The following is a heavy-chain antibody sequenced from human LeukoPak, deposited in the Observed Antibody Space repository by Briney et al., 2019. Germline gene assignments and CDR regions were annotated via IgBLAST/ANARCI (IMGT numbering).Heavy chain of an antibody. D-gene: IGHD4-23*01. CDR2: IYYSGST. V-gene: IGHV4-59*12. CDR1: GGSISSYY. J-gene: IGHJ4*02. Sequence: SETLSLTCTVSGGSISSYYWSWIRQPPGKGLEWIGYIYYSGSTNYNPSLKSRVTISVDTSKNQFSLKLSSVTAADTAVYYCARVYGGLRIVDYWGQGTLVTVSS. CDR3: ARVYGGLRIVDY.